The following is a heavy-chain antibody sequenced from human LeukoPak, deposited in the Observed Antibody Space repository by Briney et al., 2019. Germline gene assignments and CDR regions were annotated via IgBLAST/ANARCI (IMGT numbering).Heavy chain of an antibody. CDR2: MIPIFGTA. Sequence: ASVKVSCKASGGTFSSYAISWVRQAPGQGLEWMGGMIPIFGTANYAQKFQGRVTITTDESTSTAYMELSSLRSEDTAVYYCARAQDGDFWSGYVDYWGQGTLVTVSS. J-gene: IGHJ4*02. V-gene: IGHV1-69*05. CDR3: ARAQDGDFWSGYVDY. D-gene: IGHD3-3*01. CDR1: GGTFSSYA.